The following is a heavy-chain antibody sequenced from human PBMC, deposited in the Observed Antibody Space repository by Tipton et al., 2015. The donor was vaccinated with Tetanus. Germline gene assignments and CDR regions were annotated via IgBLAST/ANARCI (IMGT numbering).Heavy chain of an antibody. J-gene: IGHJ4*02. CDR2: LSFTGNA. CDR1: SGSINSHY. V-gene: IGHV4-59*11. D-gene: IGHD1-26*01. CDR3: TRVVFGGGSYSSDF. Sequence: TLSLTCNVSSGSINSHYWGWVRQPPGKGLEWIGFLSFTGNARSNPSLKSRVTMSVDRSKNHFSLKVNSVTPADTAMYYCTRVVFGGGSYSSDFWGQGTLVTASS.